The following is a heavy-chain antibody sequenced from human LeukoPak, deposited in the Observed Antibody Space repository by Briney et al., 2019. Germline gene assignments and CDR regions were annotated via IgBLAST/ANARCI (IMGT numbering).Heavy chain of an antibody. J-gene: IGHJ6*04. D-gene: IGHD3-9*01. Sequence: SVKVSCKASGGTFSSYAISWVRQDPGQGLEWMGGIIPIFGTANYAQKFQGRVTITADKSTSTAYMELSSLRSEDTAVYYCARGGYYDILTGYGMDVWGKGTTVTVSS. CDR3: ARGGYYDILTGYGMDV. V-gene: IGHV1-69*06. CDR2: IIPIFGTA. CDR1: GGTFSSYA.